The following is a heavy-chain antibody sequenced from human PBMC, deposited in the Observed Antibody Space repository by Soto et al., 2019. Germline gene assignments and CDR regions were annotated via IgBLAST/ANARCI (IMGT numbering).Heavy chain of an antibody. Sequence: GGSLRLSCSASVFDFSNYAMHWVRQAPGKGLEWVGIIWYDGGQKSYADSVKGRFSISRDNSRDTLYLQVNSLTVADTAIYFCARGPRRATTGTTDWIDPLGQGNPGTVSA. V-gene: IGHV3-33*01. CDR2: IWYDGGQK. J-gene: IGHJ5*02. CDR3: ARGPRRATTGTTDWIDP. CDR1: VFDFSNYA. D-gene: IGHD1-1*01.